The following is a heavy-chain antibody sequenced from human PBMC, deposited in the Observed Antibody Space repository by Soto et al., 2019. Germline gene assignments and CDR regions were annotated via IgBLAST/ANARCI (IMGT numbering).Heavy chain of an antibody. Sequence: QVQLQESGPGLVKPSETLSPTCSVSGGSISDYQWNWIRQPPGKGLEWIGYIYSSWRTNYNPSLKRPVTISLDTSTKRFSLRLRSVTAADTAVYYCASRRGMGEIAPYFAYWGQGTLVAVSS. J-gene: IGHJ4*02. CDR3: ASRRGMGEIAPYFAY. CDR1: GGSISDYQ. V-gene: IGHV4-59*01. CDR2: IYSSWRT. D-gene: IGHD3-16*01.